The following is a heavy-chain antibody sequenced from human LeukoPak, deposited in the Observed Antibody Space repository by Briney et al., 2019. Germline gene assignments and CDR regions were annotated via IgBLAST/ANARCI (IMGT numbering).Heavy chain of an antibody. CDR2: ISSSSGYI. CDR3: ARDQSYYVY. CDR1: GFTFSSYS. Sequence: AGGSLRLSCAASGFTFSSYSMNWVRQAPGKGLEWVSSISSSSGYINYADSVKGRFTISRDNAKNSLYLQMNSLRAEDTAVYYCARDQSYYVYWGQGTLVTVSS. V-gene: IGHV3-21*01. D-gene: IGHD3-22*01. J-gene: IGHJ4*02.